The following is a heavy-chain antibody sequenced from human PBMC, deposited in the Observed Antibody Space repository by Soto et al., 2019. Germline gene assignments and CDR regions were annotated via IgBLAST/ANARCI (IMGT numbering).Heavy chain of an antibody. CDR2: ISSSSYT. V-gene: IGHV3-21*05. CDR3: ARDYYYSVDV. J-gene: IGHJ6*02. D-gene: IGHD3-10*01. Sequence: GGSLRLSCAASGFTFSSYSMNWVRQAPGKGLEWVSYISSSSYTNYADSVKGRFTISRDNAKNSLYLQMNSLRAEDTAVYYCARDYYYSVDVWGQGTSVTVSS. CDR1: GFTFSSYS.